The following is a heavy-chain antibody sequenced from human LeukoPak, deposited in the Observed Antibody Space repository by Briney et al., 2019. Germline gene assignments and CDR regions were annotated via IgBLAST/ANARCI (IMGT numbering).Heavy chain of an antibody. CDR1: GFTFSDYY. Sequence: GGSLRLSCAASGFTFSDYYMSWIRQAPGKGLEWVSYISSSSSYTNYADSVKGRFTISRGNAKNSLYLQMNSLRAEDTAVYYCARTRTVTAWYFDYWGQGTLVTVSS. CDR2: ISSSSSYT. CDR3: ARTRTVTAWYFDY. V-gene: IGHV3-11*06. J-gene: IGHJ4*02. D-gene: IGHD4-17*01.